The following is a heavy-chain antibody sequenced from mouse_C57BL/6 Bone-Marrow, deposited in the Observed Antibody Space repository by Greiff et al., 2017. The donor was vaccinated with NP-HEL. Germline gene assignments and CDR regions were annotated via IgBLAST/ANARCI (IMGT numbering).Heavy chain of an antibody. CDR2: IYPRSGNT. Sequence: QVQLQQSGAELARPGASVKLSCKASGYTFTSYGISWVKQRTGQGLEWIGEIYPRSGNTYYNEKFKGKATLTADKSSSTAYMELRSLTSEDSAVYFCASQHGGLLRRDYFDYWGQGTTLTVSS. J-gene: IGHJ2*01. D-gene: IGHD2-3*01. CDR3: ASQHGGLLRRDYFDY. V-gene: IGHV1-81*01. CDR1: GYTFTSYG.